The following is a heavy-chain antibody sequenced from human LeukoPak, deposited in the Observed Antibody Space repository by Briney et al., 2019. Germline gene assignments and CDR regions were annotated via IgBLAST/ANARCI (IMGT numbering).Heavy chain of an antibody. Sequence: GGSLRLSCAASGFSFSGYGMHWVRQAPGKGLEWGAVISYDGNNKYYADSLKGRFTISRDNSKNTLYLQMNSLTAEDTAVYYCARSGISNWFDPWGQGTLVTVSS. J-gene: IGHJ5*02. D-gene: IGHD3-3*01. CDR2: ISYDGNNK. V-gene: IGHV3-30*03. CDR3: ARSGISNWFDP. CDR1: GFSFSGYG.